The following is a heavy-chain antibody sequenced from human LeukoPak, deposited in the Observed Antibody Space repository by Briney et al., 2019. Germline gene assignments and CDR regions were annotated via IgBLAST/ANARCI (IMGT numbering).Heavy chain of an antibody. CDR1: GGSISSSSYY. V-gene: IGHV4-39*07. D-gene: IGHD2-2*02. CDR3: AREGSPCSSTSCYIGPRVYNWFDP. J-gene: IGHJ5*02. Sequence: PSETLSLTCTVSGGSISSSSYYWGWIRQPPGKGLEWIGSIYYSGSTYYNPSLKSRVTISVDTSKNQFSLKLSSVTAADTAVYYCAREGSPCSSTSCYIGPRVYNWFDPWGQGTLVTVSS. CDR2: IYYSGST.